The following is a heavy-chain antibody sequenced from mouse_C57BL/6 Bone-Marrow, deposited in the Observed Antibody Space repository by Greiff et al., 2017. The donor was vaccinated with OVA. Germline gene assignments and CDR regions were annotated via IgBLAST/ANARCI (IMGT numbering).Heavy chain of an antibody. CDR2: IDPSDSYT. V-gene: IGHV1-69*01. CDR1: GYTFTSYW. D-gene: IGHD1-1*01. Sequence: QVQLQQPGAELVMPGASVKLSCKASGYTFTSYWMHWVKQRPGQGLEWIGEIDPSDSYTNYNQKFKGKSTLTVDKSSSTAYMQLSSLTSEDSAVYYCARSPIYYYGSSHLDYWGQGTTLTVSS. J-gene: IGHJ2*01. CDR3: ARSPIYYYGSSHLDY.